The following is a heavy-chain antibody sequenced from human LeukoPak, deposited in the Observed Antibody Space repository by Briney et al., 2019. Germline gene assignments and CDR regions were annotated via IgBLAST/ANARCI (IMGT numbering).Heavy chain of an antibody. D-gene: IGHD3-10*01. CDR1: GYTFSGSGWYL. J-gene: IGHJ4*02. CDR2: FDPEDGET. V-gene: IGHV1-24*01. CDR3: ATGLLLWFGESTGNY. Sequence: GDSVKVSCKASGYTFSGSGWYLYWLRQAPGKGLEWMGGFDPEDGETIYAQKFQGRVTMTEDTSTDTAYMELSSLRSEDTAVYYCATGLLLWFGESTGNYWGQGTLVTVSS.